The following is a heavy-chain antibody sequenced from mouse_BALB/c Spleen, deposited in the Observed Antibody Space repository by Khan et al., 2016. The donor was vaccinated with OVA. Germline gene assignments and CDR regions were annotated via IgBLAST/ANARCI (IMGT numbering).Heavy chain of an antibody. CDR1: GFTFSSYA. CDR3: PRPPLPTVLSTSYSFFDV. V-gene: IGHV5-9-3*01. CDR2: ISSGDTYT. D-gene: IGHD1-1*01. Sequence: EVEMGESGGGLVKPGGSLKLSCAASGFTFSSYAMSWVRQTPEKRLEWVATISSGDTYTYYPDSVKGRFTISRDNAKNTLYLQMSSLRSEDTAMYYSPRPPLPTVLSTSYSFFDVSSAGPPFTVS. J-gene: IGHJ1*01.